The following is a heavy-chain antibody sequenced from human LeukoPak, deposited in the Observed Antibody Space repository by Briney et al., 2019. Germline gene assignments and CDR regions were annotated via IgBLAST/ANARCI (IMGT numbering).Heavy chain of an antibody. Sequence: SETLSLTCTISGYSIGSGYYWSWIRQSPGKGLEWLASIYHSGDSFYKPSLKSRLTISVDKSKNQFSLKLTSVTAADTAVYYCARVSYGGNADAFDIWGQGTMVTVSS. V-gene: IGHV4-38-2*02. D-gene: IGHD4-23*01. CDR2: IYHSGDS. J-gene: IGHJ3*02. CDR1: GYSIGSGYY. CDR3: ARVSYGGNADAFDI.